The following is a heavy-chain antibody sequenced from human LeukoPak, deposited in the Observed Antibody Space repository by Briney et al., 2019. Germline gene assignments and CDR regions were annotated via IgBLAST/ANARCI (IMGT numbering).Heavy chain of an antibody. J-gene: IGHJ4*02. Sequence: GESLKISCKGSGYSFTSYWIGWVRQMPGKGLEWMGIIYPSDSDTRYSPSFQGQVTISADKSISTAYLQWRSLKASDSAMYYCARQRRLVRGATIDYWGQGTLVTVSP. CDR2: IYPSDSDT. V-gene: IGHV5-51*01. CDR1: GYSFTSYW. CDR3: ARQRRLVRGATIDY. D-gene: IGHD3-10*01.